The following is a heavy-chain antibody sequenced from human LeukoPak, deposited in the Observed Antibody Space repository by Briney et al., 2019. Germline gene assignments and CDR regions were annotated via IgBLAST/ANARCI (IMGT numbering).Heavy chain of an antibody. CDR1: GGSFSGYY. Sequence: PSETLSLTCVVYGGSFSGYYWSWIRQPPGKGLEWIGEINHSGSTNYNPSLKSRVTISVDTSKNQFSLKLSSVTAADTAVYYCARASGYYTIGFDYWGQGTLVTVSS. J-gene: IGHJ4*02. D-gene: IGHD3-3*01. V-gene: IGHV4-34*01. CDR2: INHSGST. CDR3: ARASGYYTIGFDY.